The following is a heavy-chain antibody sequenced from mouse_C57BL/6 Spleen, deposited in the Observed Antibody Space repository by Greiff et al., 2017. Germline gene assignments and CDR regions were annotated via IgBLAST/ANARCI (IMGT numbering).Heavy chain of an antibody. J-gene: IGHJ1*03. CDR2: IYPGDGDT. CDR1: GYAFSSSW. V-gene: IGHV1-82*01. D-gene: IGHD1-1*01. CDR3: ARDYYGSSYVDWYFDV. Sequence: VQLVESGPELVKPGASVKISCKASGYAFSSSWMNWVKQRPGKGLEWIGRIYPGDGDTNYNGKFKGKATLTADKSSSTAYMQLSSLTSEDSAVYFCARDYYGSSYVDWYFDVWGTGTTVTVSS.